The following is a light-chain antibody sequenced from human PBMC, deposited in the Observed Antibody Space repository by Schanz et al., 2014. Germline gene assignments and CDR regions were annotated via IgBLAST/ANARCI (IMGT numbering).Light chain of an antibody. V-gene: IGLV2-14*01. CDR2: DVS. Sequence: QSALTQPASVSGSPGQSITISCTGTSSDVGGFNFVSWYQQHSGKAPKLMIYDVSNRPSGVSNRFSGSKSGNTASLTISGLQAEDEADYYCSSFAGSSWVFGGGTKLTVL. J-gene: IGLJ3*02. CDR1: SSDVGGFNF. CDR3: SSFAGSSWV.